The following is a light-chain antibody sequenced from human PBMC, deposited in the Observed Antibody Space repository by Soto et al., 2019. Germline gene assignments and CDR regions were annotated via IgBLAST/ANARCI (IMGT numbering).Light chain of an antibody. J-gene: IGKJ4*01. CDR1: QGISSC. V-gene: IGKV1-12*02. Sequence: DIQMTQSPSSVSASVGDRVTITCRASQGISSCLAWYQQKPGKAPKLLIYAASSLQSGVPSRFSGSGSGTDFTLTNSSLQPEDSAPYYCQQANSFPSSFGGGTKVESK. CDR2: AAS. CDR3: QQANSFPSS.